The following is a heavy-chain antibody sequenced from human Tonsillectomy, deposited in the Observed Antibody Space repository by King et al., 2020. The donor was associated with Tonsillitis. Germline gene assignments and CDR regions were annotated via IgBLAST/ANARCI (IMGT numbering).Heavy chain of an antibody. V-gene: IGHV4-59*01. CDR3: ARDSSSSPPFYYYYMDV. J-gene: IGHJ6*03. CDR1: GGSISSYY. CDR2: IYYSGST. D-gene: IGHD6-6*01. Sequence: QLQESGPGLVKPSETLSLTCSVSGGSISSYYWSWIRQPPGKGLEWIGYIYYSGSTTYNPSLKSRVTISVDTSKNQFSLNLTSVTAADTAVYYCARDSSSSPPFYYYYMDVWGKGTTVTVSS.